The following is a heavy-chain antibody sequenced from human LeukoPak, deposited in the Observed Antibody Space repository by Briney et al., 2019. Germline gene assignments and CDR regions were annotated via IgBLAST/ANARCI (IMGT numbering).Heavy chain of an antibody. CDR3: ARVTMVRGVISRSYYYYGMDV. V-gene: IGHV1-69*04. CDR2: IIPILGIA. D-gene: IGHD3-10*01. Sequence: ASVKVSCKASGGTFSSYAISWVRQAPGQGLEWMGRIIPILGIANYAQKFQGRVTITADKSTSTAYMELSSLRSEDTAVYYCARVTMVRGVISRSYYYYGMDVWGQGTTVTVSS. CDR1: GGTFSSYA. J-gene: IGHJ6*02.